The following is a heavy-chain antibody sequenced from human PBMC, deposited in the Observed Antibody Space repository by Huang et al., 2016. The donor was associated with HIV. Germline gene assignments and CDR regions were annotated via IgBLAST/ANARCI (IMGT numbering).Heavy chain of an antibody. V-gene: IGHV4-39*01. CDR3: ARHREGPVAYYSGWGSHLNYMDV. CDR2: IYYKGST. Sequence: QLLLQESGPGLVKPSEALALTCAVSGGSIRSSDYHWGWIRQPPGKGLEWIGCIYYKGSTHYSPARKSRVTIAVDTSKNLFFLNLTSMTAADTAVYYCARHREGPVAYYSGWGSHLNYMDVWGRGRTVVVSS. CDR1: GGSIRSSDYH. J-gene: IGHJ6*03. D-gene: IGHD3-10*01.